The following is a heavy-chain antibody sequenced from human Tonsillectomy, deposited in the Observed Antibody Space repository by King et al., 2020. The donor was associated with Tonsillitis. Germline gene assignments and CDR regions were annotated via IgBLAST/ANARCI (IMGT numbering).Heavy chain of an antibody. CDR2: IIPIFGTT. J-gene: IGHJ4*02. Sequence: VQLVESGAEVKKPGSSVKVSCKASGGTFSSYAISWVRQAPGQGLEWMGGIIPIFGTTNYAQKFQGRVTITADESTSTAYMELSSLRSEDTAVYYCARGEGHYYDSSGIYDYWGQGTLVTVSS. CDR3: ARGEGHYYDSSGIYDY. D-gene: IGHD3-22*01. V-gene: IGHV1-69*01. CDR1: GGTFSSYA.